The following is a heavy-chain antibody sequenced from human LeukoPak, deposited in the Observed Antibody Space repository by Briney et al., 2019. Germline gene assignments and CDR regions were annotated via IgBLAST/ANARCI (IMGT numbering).Heavy chain of an antibody. Sequence: ETLSLTCTVSGGSISCYYWSWIRPPPGKGLEWIGYIYYSGSTNYNPSLKSRVTISVDTSKNQFSLKLSSVTAADTAVYYCARHEIGTTELDYWGQGTLVTVSS. D-gene: IGHD2-2*01. CDR1: GGSISCYY. V-gene: IGHV4-59*08. CDR3: ARHEIGTTELDY. J-gene: IGHJ4*02. CDR2: IYYSGST.